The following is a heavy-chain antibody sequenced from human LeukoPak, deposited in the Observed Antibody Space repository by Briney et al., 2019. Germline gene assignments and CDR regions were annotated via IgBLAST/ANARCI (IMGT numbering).Heavy chain of an antibody. CDR3: ARGINYYWYFDL. CDR1: GFTFSSYS. D-gene: IGHD5-24*01. CDR2: ISSGSSYI. Sequence: PGGSLRLSCAASGFTFSSYSMTWVRQAPGKGLEWVSSISSGSSYIYYADSLKGRFTISRDNAKNSLYLQMNSLRAEDTAVYYCARGINYYWYFDLWGRGTLVTVSS. J-gene: IGHJ2*01. V-gene: IGHV3-21*01.